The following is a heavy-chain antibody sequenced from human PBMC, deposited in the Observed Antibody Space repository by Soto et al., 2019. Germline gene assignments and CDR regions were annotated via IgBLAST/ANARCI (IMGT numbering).Heavy chain of an antibody. CDR1: GYSFTSYW. CDR2: IDPSDSYT. CDR3: ARPPIAVVKSSDYCGIDV. Sequence: GESLKISCKGSGYSFTSYWISWVRQMPGKGLEWMGRIDPSDSYTNYSPSFQGHVTISADKSISTAYLQWNSLKASDTAMYYCARPPIAVVKSSDYCGIDVWGQGTTVTVSS. V-gene: IGHV5-10-1*01. D-gene: IGHD6-19*01. J-gene: IGHJ6*02.